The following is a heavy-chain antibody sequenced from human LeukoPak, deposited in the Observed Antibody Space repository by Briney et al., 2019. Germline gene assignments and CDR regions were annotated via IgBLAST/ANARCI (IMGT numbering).Heavy chain of an antibody. Sequence: GGSLRLSCAASGFTFSSTSMNWVRQAPGKGLEWVSSISSGSSYIFYADSVKGRFTISRDNAKNSLYLQMNSLRAEDTAVYYCARDKNWAFDYWGQGILVTVSS. CDR3: ARDKNWAFDY. D-gene: IGHD7-27*01. CDR2: ISSGSSYI. V-gene: IGHV3-21*01. J-gene: IGHJ4*02. CDR1: GFTFSSTS.